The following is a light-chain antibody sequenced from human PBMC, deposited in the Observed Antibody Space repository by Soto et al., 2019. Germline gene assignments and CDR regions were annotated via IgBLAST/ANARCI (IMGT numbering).Light chain of an antibody. Sequence: QSVLTQPPSVSGSPGQSVTISCTGTRSEVGKYDRVSWYQQPPGTAPKLIIYEVTNRPSGVPARFSGSKSGNSASLTFSGLQAEDEADYYCSSYTSTSRYVFGAGNKVTVL. V-gene: IGLV2-18*02. J-gene: IGLJ1*01. CDR2: EVT. CDR3: SSYTSTSRYV. CDR1: RSEVGKYDR.